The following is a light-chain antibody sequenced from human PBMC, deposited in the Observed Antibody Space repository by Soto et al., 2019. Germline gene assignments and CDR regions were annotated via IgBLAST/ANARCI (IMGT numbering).Light chain of an antibody. J-gene: IGLJ2*01. CDR1: SSDVGGYNY. CDR2: EVS. CDR3: SSYAGSNNPVV. V-gene: IGLV2-8*01. Sequence: QSALTQPPSASGSPGQSVTISCTGTSSDVGGYNYVSWYQQHPGKAPKLMIYEVSKRPSGVPDRFSGSKSGNTASLTVSWLQAEDEADYYCSSYAGSNNPVVFGGGTKVTVL.